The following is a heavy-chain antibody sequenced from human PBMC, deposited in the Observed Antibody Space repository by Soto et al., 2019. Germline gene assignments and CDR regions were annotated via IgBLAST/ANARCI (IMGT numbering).Heavy chain of an antibody. D-gene: IGHD3-3*01. J-gene: IGHJ6*03. Sequence: GGSLRLSCAASGFTVSSNYMSWVRQAPGKGLEWVSVIYSGGSTYYADSVKGRFTISRDNSKNTLYVQMNSLRADDTAVYYCARGPIFGVVDYYYYYMDVWGKGTTVTVSS. CDR3: ARGPIFGVVDYYYYYMDV. CDR1: GFTVSSNY. V-gene: IGHV3-66*01. CDR2: IYSGGST.